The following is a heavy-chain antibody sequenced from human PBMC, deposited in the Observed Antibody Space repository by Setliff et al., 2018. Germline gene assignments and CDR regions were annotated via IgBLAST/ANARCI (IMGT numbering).Heavy chain of an antibody. Sequence: SETLSLTCTVSGGSISSSYWSWVRQPPGKGLEWVGYFYHSGSMNYNPSLKGRVTMSVDTSNNQLSLQLTSVSAADTAIYYCARAYHYASGNSHNCYMDVWGKGTAVTVSS. CDR3: ARAYHYASGNSHNCYMDV. D-gene: IGHD3-10*01. CDR1: GGSISSSY. V-gene: IGHV4-59*08. J-gene: IGHJ6*03. CDR2: FYHSGSM.